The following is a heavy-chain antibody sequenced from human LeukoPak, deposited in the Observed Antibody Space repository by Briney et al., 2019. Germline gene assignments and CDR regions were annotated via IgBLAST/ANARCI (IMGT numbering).Heavy chain of an antibody. CDR3: ARDDGVGADYAFDI. Sequence: GGSLRLSCAASGFTVSSNYMSWVRQAPGKGLEWVSVIYSGGSTYYADSVKGRFTISRDNSKNTLYLQMNSLRAEDTAVYYCARDDGVGADYAFDIWGQGTMLTVSS. D-gene: IGHD1-26*01. J-gene: IGHJ3*02. CDR1: GFTVSSNY. V-gene: IGHV3-66*01. CDR2: IYSGGST.